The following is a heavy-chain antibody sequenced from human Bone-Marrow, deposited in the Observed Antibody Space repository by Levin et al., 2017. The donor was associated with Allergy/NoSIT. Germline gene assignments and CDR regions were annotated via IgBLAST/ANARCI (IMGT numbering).Heavy chain of an antibody. CDR1: GGSISSSSYY. Sequence: PSETLSLTCTVSGGSISSSSYYWGWIRQPPGKGLEWIGSIYYSGSTYYNPSLKSRVTISVDTSKNQFSLKLSSVTAADTAVYYCARHATTFTRITMVRGVIDYWGQGTLVTVSS. V-gene: IGHV4-39*01. CDR3: ARHATTFTRITMVRGVIDY. CDR2: IYYSGST. D-gene: IGHD3-10*01. J-gene: IGHJ4*02.